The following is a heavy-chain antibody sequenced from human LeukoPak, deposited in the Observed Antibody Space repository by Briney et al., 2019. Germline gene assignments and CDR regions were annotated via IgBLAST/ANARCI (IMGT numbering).Heavy chain of an antibody. CDR3: AKSLKAYYYGSGSHGDY. V-gene: IGHV1-8*03. CDR2: MNPNSGNT. J-gene: IGHJ4*02. D-gene: IGHD3-10*01. CDR1: GYTFTSYD. Sequence: GASVKVTCKASGYTFTSYDINWVRQATGQGLEWMGWMNPNSGNTGYAQKFQGRVTITRNTSISTAYMELSSLRAEDTAVYYCAKSLKAYYYGSGSHGDYWGQGTLVTVSS.